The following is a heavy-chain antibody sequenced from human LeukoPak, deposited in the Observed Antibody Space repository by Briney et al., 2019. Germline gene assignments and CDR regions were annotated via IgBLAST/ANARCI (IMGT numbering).Heavy chain of an antibody. V-gene: IGHV5-51*01. J-gene: IGHJ4*02. CDR3: TRGRPTDY. CDR2: IFPSDSDT. Sequence: GESLKISCKGSGYSFTTYWIGWVRQMPGKGLEWMGIIFPSDSDTRYSPSFQGQVTISADKSISTAYLQWSSLKASDTAIYYCTRGRPTDYWGQGTLVTVSS. CDR1: GYSFTTYW.